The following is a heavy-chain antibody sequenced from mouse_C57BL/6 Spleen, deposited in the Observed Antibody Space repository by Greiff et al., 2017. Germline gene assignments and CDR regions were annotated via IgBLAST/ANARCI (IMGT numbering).Heavy chain of an antibody. CDR3: ARGRDYGSLDY. D-gene: IGHD1-1*01. Sequence: VQLQQPGAELVKPGASVQLSCKASGYTFTSYWMHWVKQRPGQGLEWIGLIPPNSGSTNYNEKFKSKATLTVDKSSSTAYMQLSSLTSEDSAVYNCARGRDYGSLDYWGQGTTLTVSS. J-gene: IGHJ2*01. V-gene: IGHV1-64*01. CDR1: GYTFTSYW. CDR2: IPPNSGST.